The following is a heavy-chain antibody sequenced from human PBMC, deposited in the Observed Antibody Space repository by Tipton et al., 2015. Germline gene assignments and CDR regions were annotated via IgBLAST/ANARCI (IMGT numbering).Heavy chain of an antibody. CDR3: ARDPRDGYGHFDS. D-gene: IGHD5-18*01. CDR2: IYHTGYT. J-gene: IGHJ4*02. Sequence: TLSLTCAVSGGSISSTIWWSWVRQPPGKGLEWIGEIYHTGYTNYNPSLKSRVTISVDKSRNQFSLNLTSVTAADTAVYYCARDPRDGYGHFDSWGQGILVTVSS. V-gene: IGHV4-4*02. CDR1: GGSISSTIW.